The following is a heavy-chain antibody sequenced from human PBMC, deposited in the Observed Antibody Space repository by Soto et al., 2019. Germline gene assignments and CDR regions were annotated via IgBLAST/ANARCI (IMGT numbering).Heavy chain of an antibody. J-gene: IGHJ4*02. Sequence: SEEVSFKASCYTFTSYGVSWVRQAPVQGLEWMGWISAYNGNTNYAQKLQGRVTMTTDTSTSTAYMELRSLRSDDTAVYYCAREYYDFWSGYTHDDYWGQGTLVTVSS. CDR2: ISAYNGNT. CDR3: AREYYDFWSGYTHDDY. V-gene: IGHV1-18*04. D-gene: IGHD3-3*01. CDR1: CYTFTSYG.